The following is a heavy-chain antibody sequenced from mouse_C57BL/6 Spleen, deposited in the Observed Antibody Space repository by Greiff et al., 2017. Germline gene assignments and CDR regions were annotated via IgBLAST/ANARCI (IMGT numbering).Heavy chain of an antibody. J-gene: IGHJ3*01. V-gene: IGHV1-61*01. D-gene: IGHD2-4*01. CDR1: GYTFTSYW. CDR2: IYTSDSET. CDR3: ARSGYDYSAFAY. Sequence: QVQLQQSGAELVRPGSSVKLSCKASGYTFTSYWMDWVKQRPGQGLEWIGNIYTSDSETHYNQKFKDKATLTVDKSSSTAYMQLSSLTSEDSAVYYCARSGYDYSAFAYWGQGTLVTVSA.